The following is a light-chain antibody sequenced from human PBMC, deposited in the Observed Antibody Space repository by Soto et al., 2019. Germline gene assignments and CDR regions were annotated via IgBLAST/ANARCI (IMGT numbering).Light chain of an antibody. V-gene: IGLV1-40*01. CDR3: QSYDSSLSDWV. Sequence: QSVLTQPPSVSGAPGQRVTISCTGSSSNIGSGYDVHWYQQLPGTDPKLLIYGNNNRPSGVPDRFSGSKSSTSASLAITGLQAEDEADYYCQSYDSSLSDWVFGGGTKLTVL. CDR2: GNN. CDR1: SSNIGSGYD. J-gene: IGLJ3*02.